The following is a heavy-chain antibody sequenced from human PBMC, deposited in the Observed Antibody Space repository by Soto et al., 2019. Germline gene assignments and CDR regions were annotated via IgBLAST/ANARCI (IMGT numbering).Heavy chain of an antibody. D-gene: IGHD1-7*01. Sequence: LLTISVTCAVGGGSLRGYYWSWIRQPPGKGLEWIGEINHSGSTNYNPSLKRRVTRSVDTPNNQFSLQLSSVTPRDTAVYYLSRGYTRDYVSYVDVWGNGTAVTVS. CDR3: SRGYTRDYVSYVDV. CDR2: INHSGST. V-gene: IGHV4-34*01. J-gene: IGHJ6*03. CDR1: GGSLRGYY.